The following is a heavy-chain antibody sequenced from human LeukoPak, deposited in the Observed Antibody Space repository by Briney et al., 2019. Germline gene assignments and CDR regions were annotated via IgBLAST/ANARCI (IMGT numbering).Heavy chain of an antibody. V-gene: IGHV4-39*07. CDR1: GGSISSSSYY. J-gene: IGHJ3*02. CDR3: ARDEHEELLGAFDI. CDR2: IYYSGST. D-gene: IGHD1-26*01. Sequence: PSETLSLTCTVSGGSISSSSYYWGWIRQPPGKGLEWIGSIYYSGSTYYNPSLKSRVTMSVDTSKNQFSLKLSSVTAADTAVYYCARDEHEELLGAFDIWGQGTMVTVSS.